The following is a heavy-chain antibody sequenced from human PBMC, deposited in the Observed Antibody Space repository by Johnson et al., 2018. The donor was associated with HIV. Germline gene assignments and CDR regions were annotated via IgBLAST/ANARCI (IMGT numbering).Heavy chain of an antibody. Sequence: QVQLVESGGGLVKPGGSLRLSCAASRFIFSDYYMSWIRQAPGKGLEWVSYYSASVKGRFTISREHAKNSLYLQMNSLRAEDTAVYYCAREIVLNSSGWYCIDAFDIWGQGTMVTVSS. CDR3: AREIVLNSSGWYCIDAFDI. CDR1: RFIFSDYY. J-gene: IGHJ3*02. V-gene: IGHV3-11*06. D-gene: IGHD6-19*01.